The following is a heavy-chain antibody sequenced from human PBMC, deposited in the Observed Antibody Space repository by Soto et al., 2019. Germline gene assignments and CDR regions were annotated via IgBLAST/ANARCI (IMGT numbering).Heavy chain of an antibody. CDR1: GYTFSSSA. CDR3: ARDHGGYGTFDY. D-gene: IGHD5-12*01. V-gene: IGHV1-18*04. Sequence: QVRLVQSGPEVKKPEASVKVSCKASGYTFSSSAISWVRQAPGQGPEWMGWISSSGVTNYAQNFQGRVTLTVDSSTTTAYMEVRSLSSADTAIYYCARDHGGYGTFDYWGQVTLVTVSS. J-gene: IGHJ4*02. CDR2: ISSSGVT.